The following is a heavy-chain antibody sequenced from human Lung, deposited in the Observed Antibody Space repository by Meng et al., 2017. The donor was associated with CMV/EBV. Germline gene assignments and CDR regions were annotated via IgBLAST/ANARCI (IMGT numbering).Heavy chain of an antibody. V-gene: IGHV4-30-4*08. CDR1: GGSINSGDYY. CDR3: VRDNGVNGTTDY. CDR2: TYYSGAT. D-gene: IGHD1/OR15-1a*01. J-gene: IGHJ4*02. Sequence: SETXSLXCTVSGGSINSGDYYWSWIRQPPGKGLECMGYTYYSGATYSSPSLRGRLTISIDTSRNQFSLKLYSVTAADTAVYYCVRDNGVNGTTDYLGQGALVTVSS.